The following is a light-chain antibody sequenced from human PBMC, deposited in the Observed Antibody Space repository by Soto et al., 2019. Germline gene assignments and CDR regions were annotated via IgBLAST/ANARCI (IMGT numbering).Light chain of an antibody. J-gene: IGKJ2*01. CDR2: KAS. V-gene: IGKV1-5*03. Sequence: DIQMTQSPSTLSASVGDRVTITCRASQRMSPWLAWYQQKPGKAPTILIYKASSLERGVPSRFSGSDSWTEFTLSISSLQPDDFATDVCQRYKTYSRTLGQGTKLEIK. CDR1: QRMSPW. CDR3: QRYKTYSRT.